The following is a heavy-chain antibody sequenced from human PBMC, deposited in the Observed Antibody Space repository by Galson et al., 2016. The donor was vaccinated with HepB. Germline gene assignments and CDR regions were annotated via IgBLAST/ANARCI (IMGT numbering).Heavy chain of an antibody. CDR2: VYPGDSDT. J-gene: IGHJ3*02. V-gene: IGHV5-51*01. CDR1: GYNFTTYW. D-gene: IGHD2-21*02. Sequence: QSGAEVKKPGESLKISCQSSGYNFTTYWLGWVRQMPGKGLEWMGNVYPGDSDTKYSPSFQGQVTISADKSISTAYLQWSSLKASDTAMYYCARTLPVVVTAEDAFDMWGQGTMVTVSS. CDR3: ARTLPVVVTAEDAFDM.